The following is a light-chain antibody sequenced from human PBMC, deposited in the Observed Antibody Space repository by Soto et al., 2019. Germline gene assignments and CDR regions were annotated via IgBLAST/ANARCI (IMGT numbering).Light chain of an antibody. CDR1: SSDVGDYKY. CDR2: EVN. V-gene: IGLV2-8*01. J-gene: IGLJ1*01. CDR3: SSYAGSNSYV. Sequence: QAALTQPPSESGSRGQSVTVSCTGTSSDVGDYKYVAWYQQYPGKAPKLMIYEVNKRPSGVPDRFSGSKSGNTASLTVSGLQAEDEADYYCSSYAGSNSYVFGTGTKVAVL.